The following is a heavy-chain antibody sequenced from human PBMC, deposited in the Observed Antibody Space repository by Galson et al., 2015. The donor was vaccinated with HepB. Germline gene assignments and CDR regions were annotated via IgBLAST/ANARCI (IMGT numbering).Heavy chain of an antibody. CDR3: ARESDSSGYYQSFDF. Sequence: SVKVSCKASGYTFTNYYMHWVRQAPGQGLEWMGIINRSGDSTTYAQKFQDRVIMTRDTSTSTVYMELSSLRSEDTAVYYCARESDSSGYYQSFDFWGQGTLVTVSS. CDR2: INRSGDST. CDR1: GYTFTNYY. V-gene: IGHV1-46*01. J-gene: IGHJ4*02. D-gene: IGHD3-22*01.